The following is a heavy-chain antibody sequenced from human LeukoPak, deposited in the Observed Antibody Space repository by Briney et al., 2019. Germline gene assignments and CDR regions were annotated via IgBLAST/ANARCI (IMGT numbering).Heavy chain of an antibody. CDR3: ARGGYVLLWFGESDNWFDP. CDR1: GGSISSYY. Sequence: SETLSLTCTVSGGSISSYYWSWIRQPPGKGLEWIGYIYYSGSTNYNPSLKSRVTISVDTSKNQFSLKLSSVTAADTAVYYCARGGYVLLWFGESDNWFDPWGREPWSPSPQ. CDR2: IYYSGST. V-gene: IGHV4-59*01. D-gene: IGHD3-10*01. J-gene: IGHJ5*02.